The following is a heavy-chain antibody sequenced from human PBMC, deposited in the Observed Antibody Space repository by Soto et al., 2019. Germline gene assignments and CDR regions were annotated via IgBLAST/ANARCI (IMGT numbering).Heavy chain of an antibody. D-gene: IGHD6-13*01. CDR2: IYNIGST. Sequence: PSETLSLTCTVSGGSVTSGSYYWSWIRQPPGKRLEWIGYIYNIGSTNYNPSLKSRVTISVDKSKNQFSLELSSVTAADTAVYYCARDGAAPGPVDYWGQGTLVTVSS. CDR1: GGSVTSGSYY. V-gene: IGHV4-61*01. CDR3: ARDGAAPGPVDY. J-gene: IGHJ4*02.